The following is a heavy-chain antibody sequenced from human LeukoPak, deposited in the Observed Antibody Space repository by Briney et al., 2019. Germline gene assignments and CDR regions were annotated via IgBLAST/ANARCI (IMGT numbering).Heavy chain of an antibody. D-gene: IGHD1-26*01. Sequence: GGSLRLSCAASGFSVSSNYMSWVRQAPGKGLGWVSIIYSGGNTYYADSVKGRFTISRDNSKNTLYLQMDSLRAEDTAVYYCARLTGALGNYWGQGILVTVSS. V-gene: IGHV3-53*01. CDR2: IYSGGNT. CDR3: ARLTGALGNY. J-gene: IGHJ4*02. CDR1: GFSVSSNY.